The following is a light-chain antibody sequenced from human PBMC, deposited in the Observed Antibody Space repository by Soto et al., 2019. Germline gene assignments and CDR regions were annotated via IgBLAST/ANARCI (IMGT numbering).Light chain of an antibody. V-gene: IGKV3-20*01. Sequence: EIVLTQSPGTLSLSPGERATLSCRASQSVSRTYLAWYQQKPGQAPRLLIYGASSRATGIPDRFSGSGSGTDVTLTISRLEPEEFAVYYCQQYGSSPFTFGQGTRLEIK. J-gene: IGKJ5*01. CDR1: QSVSRTY. CDR3: QQYGSSPFT. CDR2: GAS.